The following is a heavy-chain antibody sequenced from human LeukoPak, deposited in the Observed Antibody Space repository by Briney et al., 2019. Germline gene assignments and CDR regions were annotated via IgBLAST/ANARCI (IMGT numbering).Heavy chain of an antibody. CDR1: GYSFILYG. V-gene: IGHV1-18*01. D-gene: IGHD4-17*01. J-gene: IGHJ4*02. CDR3: ARARGGVGDFDY. Sequence: ASVKVSCKTSGYSFILYGISWVRQAPGQGPEWMGWISTSTGDTKYTQKFQGRVTLTTDTSTSTAYMELSSLRSDDTAVYYCARARGGVGDFDYWGQGTLVTVSS. CDR2: ISTSTGDT.